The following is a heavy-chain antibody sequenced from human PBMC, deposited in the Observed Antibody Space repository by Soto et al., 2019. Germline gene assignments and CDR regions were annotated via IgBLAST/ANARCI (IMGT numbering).Heavy chain of an antibody. J-gene: IGHJ4*02. D-gene: IGHD3-10*01. CDR3: ATNYGSGSTAFDY. V-gene: IGHV1-69*02. CDR1: GDTFNFYT. CDR2: TIPMLGMA. Sequence: QVQLVQSGAEVKKPGSSVKVSCTASGDTFNFYTISWVLQAPGQGLEWMGRTIPMLGMADYPQKFQGRVTISAYKSTSTVYMTLPRLRSEDTAVYYCATNYGSGSTAFDYWGQGTLVTVSS.